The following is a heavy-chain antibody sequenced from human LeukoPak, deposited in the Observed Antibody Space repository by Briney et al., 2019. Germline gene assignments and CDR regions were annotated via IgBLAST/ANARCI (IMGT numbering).Heavy chain of an antibody. CDR3: ARMKWFGVHYYYYMDV. Sequence: SETLSLTCTVSGGSISSGSYYWSWIRQPAGKGLEWIGRVYSSGSTNYNPSLKSRVTISVDTSKNQFSLKLSSVTAADTAVYYCARMKWFGVHYYYYMDVWGKGTTVTVSS. D-gene: IGHD3-10*01. V-gene: IGHV4-61*02. CDR1: GGSISSGSYY. CDR2: VYSSGST. J-gene: IGHJ6*03.